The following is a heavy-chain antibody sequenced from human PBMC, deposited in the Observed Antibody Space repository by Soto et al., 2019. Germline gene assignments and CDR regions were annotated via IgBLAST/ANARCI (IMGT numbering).Heavy chain of an antibody. CDR1: GGSFSGYY. D-gene: IGHD1-20*01. CDR3: ARGRTLITGTSLDY. CDR2: INHSGST. V-gene: IGHV4-34*01. J-gene: IGHJ4*02. Sequence: PSETLSLTCAVYGGSFSGYYWTWIRQPPGAGLEWIGEINHSGSTNYNPSLRGRVTISVDTSKNQLSLRVTSVTAADTAVYYCARGRTLITGTSLDYWGQGTLVTVS.